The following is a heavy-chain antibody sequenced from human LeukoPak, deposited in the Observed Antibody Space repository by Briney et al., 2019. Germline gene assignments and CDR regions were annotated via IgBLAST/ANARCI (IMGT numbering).Heavy chain of an antibody. D-gene: IGHD2-15*01. Sequence: KGGESLKISCKGSGYSFTSYWIGWAGQMPGKGLAWMGIIYPGDSDTRYRPSFQGQVTISADKSISTAYLQWSSLKASDTAMYYCARGKDIVVVVAATFAFDIWGQGTMVTVSS. CDR1: GYSFTSYW. CDR2: IYPGDSDT. CDR3: ARGKDIVVVVAATFAFDI. V-gene: IGHV5-51*01. J-gene: IGHJ3*02.